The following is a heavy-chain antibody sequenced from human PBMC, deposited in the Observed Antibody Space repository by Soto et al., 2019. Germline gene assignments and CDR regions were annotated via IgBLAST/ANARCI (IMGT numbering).Heavy chain of an antibody. D-gene: IGHD6-13*01. CDR1: GGSIRKNNYY. CDR2: VYHSGTT. J-gene: IGHJ4*02. V-gene: IGHV4-39*01. Sequence: QLQLQESGPGLVKPSETLSLTCSVSGGSIRKNNYYWVWIRQPPGKGLEWIGSVYHSGTTFYNPSLESRITISVETSKNQFSLKLNSVTAADTAVYYCAQYSSSWDFDYWGQGTLVTVSS. CDR3: AQYSSSWDFDY.